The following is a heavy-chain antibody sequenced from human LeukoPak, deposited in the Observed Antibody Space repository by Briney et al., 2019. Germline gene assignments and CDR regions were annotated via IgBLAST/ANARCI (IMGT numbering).Heavy chain of an antibody. J-gene: IGHJ4*02. CDR2: ISSSGSTI. CDR3: ARIDSIFGVIIDY. Sequence: GGSLRLSCAASGFTFSDYYMSWIRQAPGKGLEWVSYISSSGSTIYYADSVKGRFTIYRDNSKNTLYLQMNSLRAEDAALYYCARIDSIFGVIIDYWGQGTLVTVSS. CDR1: GFTFSDYY. D-gene: IGHD3-3*01. V-gene: IGHV3-11*01.